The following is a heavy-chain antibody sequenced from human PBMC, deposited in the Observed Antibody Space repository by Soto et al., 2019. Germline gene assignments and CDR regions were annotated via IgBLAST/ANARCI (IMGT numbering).Heavy chain of an antibody. Sequence: ASVKVSCKAYGYTFTSYGISWVRQAPGQGLEWMGWISAYNGNTNYAQKLQVRVTMTTDTSTSTAYKGLRSLRSDDTAVYYCATIPTIFGVVTTLGVLFDYWGQGTLVTVSS. V-gene: IGHV1-18*01. D-gene: IGHD3-3*01. CDR3: ATIPTIFGVVTTLGVLFDY. J-gene: IGHJ4*02. CDR2: ISAYNGNT. CDR1: GYTFTSYG.